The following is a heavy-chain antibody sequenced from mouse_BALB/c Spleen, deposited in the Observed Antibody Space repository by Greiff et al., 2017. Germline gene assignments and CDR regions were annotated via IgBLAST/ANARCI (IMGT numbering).Heavy chain of an antibody. CDR1: GFTFSSYA. J-gene: IGHJ4*01. CDR2: ISSGGSYT. CDR3: ARDLEIYYAMDY. Sequence: EVHLVESGGGLVKPGGSLKLSCAASGFTFSSYAMSWVRQSPEKRLEWVAEISSGGSYTYYPDTVTGRFTISRDNAKNTLYLEMSSLRSEDTAMYYCARDLEIYYAMDYWGQGTSVTVSS. V-gene: IGHV5-9-4*01.